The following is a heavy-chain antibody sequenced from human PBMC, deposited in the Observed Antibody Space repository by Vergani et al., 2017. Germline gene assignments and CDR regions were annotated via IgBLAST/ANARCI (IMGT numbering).Heavy chain of an antibody. CDR2: IYYSGST. CDR3: AGFWSGPGWFDP. CDR1: GGSISSSSYY. J-gene: IGHJ5*02. Sequence: QLQLQESGPGLVKPSETLSLTCTVSGGSISSSSYYWGWIRQPPGKGLEWIGSIYYSGSTNYNPSLKSRVTISVDTSKNQISLKLSSVTAADTAVFYCAGFWSGPGWFDPWGQGTLVTVSS. D-gene: IGHD3-3*01. V-gene: IGHV4-39*07.